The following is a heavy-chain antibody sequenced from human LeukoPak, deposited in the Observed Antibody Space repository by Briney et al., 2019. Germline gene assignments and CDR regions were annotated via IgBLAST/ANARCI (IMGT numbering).Heavy chain of an antibody. CDR2: INPNSGGT. CDR1: GYTFTGYY. CDR3: ARARNRYEWEPHQEGHYYYYMDV. D-gene: IGHD1-26*01. J-gene: IGHJ6*03. V-gene: IGHV1-2*02. Sequence: GASVKVSCKASGYTFTGYYMHWVRQAPGQGLEWMGWINPNSGGTNYAQKFQGRVTMTRDTSISTAYMELSRLRSDDTAVYYCARARNRYEWEPHQEGHYYYYMDVWGKGTTVTVSS.